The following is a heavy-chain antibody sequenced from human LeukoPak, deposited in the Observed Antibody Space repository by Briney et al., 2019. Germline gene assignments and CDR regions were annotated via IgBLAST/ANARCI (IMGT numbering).Heavy chain of an antibody. CDR2: SGGGGRDT. V-gene: IGHV3-23*01. D-gene: IGHD6-19*01. CDR1: GFTFRNHA. CDR3: ARRGGSNGWGAFDI. J-gene: IGHJ3*02. Sequence: PGGPLRLSCVGSGFTFRNHAMNWVRLAPGEGLEWISTSGGGGRDTYYGDSVKGRFTISRDNSKNILYLQMNSLNGADTALYYCARRGGSNGWGAFDIWGQGTMVTVSS.